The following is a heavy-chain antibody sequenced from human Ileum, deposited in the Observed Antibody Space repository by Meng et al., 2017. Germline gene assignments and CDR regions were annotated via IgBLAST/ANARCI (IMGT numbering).Heavy chain of an antibody. D-gene: IGHD6-19*01. J-gene: IGHJ4*02. CDR3: ARGWYSRGFHS. CDR2: TFYRSQWND. Sequence: SETLSLTCAISGDSVSSDSGAWNWIRQSPSRGLEWLGRTFYRSQWNDDFEESVKSRITITTDTSKIQFSLQPNSVTPEDTAVYYCARGWYSRGFHSWGQGTMVTVSS. V-gene: IGHV6-1*01. CDR1: GDSVSSDSGA.